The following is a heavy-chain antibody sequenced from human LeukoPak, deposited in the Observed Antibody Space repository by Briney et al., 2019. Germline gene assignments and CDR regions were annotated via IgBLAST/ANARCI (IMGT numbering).Heavy chain of an antibody. CDR1: GYTFTGYY. Sequence: ASVKVSCTASGYTFTGYYMHWVRQAPGQGLEWMGWINPNSGGTNYAQKFQGWVTMTRDTSISTAYMELSRLRSDDTAVFYCARGEFRDGYKLLYNWFDPWGQGTLVTVSS. D-gene: IGHD5-24*01. J-gene: IGHJ5*02. V-gene: IGHV1-2*04. CDR3: ARGEFRDGYKLLYNWFDP. CDR2: INPNSGGT.